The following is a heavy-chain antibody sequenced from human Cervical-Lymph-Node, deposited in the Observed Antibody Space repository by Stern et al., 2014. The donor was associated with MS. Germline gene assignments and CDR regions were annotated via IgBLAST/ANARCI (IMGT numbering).Heavy chain of an antibody. Sequence: AQLAEAGAEVEKPGSSVKVSFKASGGTFSSYAISWVRQAPGQGLEWMVGILPIFGIAKYGQKVSGRVTITADKAMSSGYMLVCSLRSEDTAVYYCARERYDFWSGYQYYYYGMDVWGQGTTVTVSS. D-gene: IGHD3-3*01. CDR3: ARERYDFWSGYQYYYYGMDV. CDR1: GGTFSSYA. CDR2: ILPIFGIA. V-gene: IGHV1-69*17. J-gene: IGHJ6*02.